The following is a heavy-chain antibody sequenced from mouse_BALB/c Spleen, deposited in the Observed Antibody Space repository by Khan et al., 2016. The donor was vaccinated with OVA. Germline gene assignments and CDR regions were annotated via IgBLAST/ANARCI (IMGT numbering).Heavy chain of an antibody. CDR1: GYTFTYYV. Sequence: QVPLKESGPELVKPGASVKMSCKASGYTFTYYVITWVKQRTGQGLEWIGEIYPGSDNAYYNERFKGKATLTADKSSNTTHMQLSSLTSEDSAVYFCARGDGYYVYFDYWGQGTTLTVSS. J-gene: IGHJ2*01. CDR2: IYPGSDNA. D-gene: IGHD2-3*01. CDR3: ARGDGYYVYFDY. V-gene: IGHV1-77*01.